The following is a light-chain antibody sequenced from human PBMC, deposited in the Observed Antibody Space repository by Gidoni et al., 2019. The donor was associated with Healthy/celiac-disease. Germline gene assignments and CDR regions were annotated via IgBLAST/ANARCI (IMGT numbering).Light chain of an antibody. Sequence: IVITCTPATLSVSPGERATLSCRASQRVSSKLAWYQQKPGQAPRLLIYGASTRATGIPARFSGSGSGTEFTLTISSLQSEDFAVYYCQQYNNWPLTFGGGTKVEIK. CDR3: QQYNNWPLT. CDR1: QRVSSK. V-gene: IGKV3-15*01. CDR2: GAS. J-gene: IGKJ4*01.